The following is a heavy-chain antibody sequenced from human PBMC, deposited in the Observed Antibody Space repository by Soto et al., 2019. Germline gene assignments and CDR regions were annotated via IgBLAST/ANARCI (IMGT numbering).Heavy chain of an antibody. Sequence: EVHLVESGGGSVQPGGSLRLSCAASGFTFSGYGLNWVRQAPGKGLEWISYITSSGSLIYYADSLKGRFTISRDNVNNSLFLQMNSLRAEDTAVYYCATTVTTVDYWGQGTLVTVSS. CDR2: ITSSGSLI. D-gene: IGHD4-17*01. CDR3: ATTVTTVDY. CDR1: GFTFSGYG. J-gene: IGHJ4*02. V-gene: IGHV3-48*03.